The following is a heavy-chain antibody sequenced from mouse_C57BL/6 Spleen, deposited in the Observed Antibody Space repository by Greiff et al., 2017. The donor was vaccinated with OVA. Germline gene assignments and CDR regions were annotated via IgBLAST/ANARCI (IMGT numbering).Heavy chain of an antibody. CDR2: ISSGGSYT. Sequence: EVQGVESGGDLVKPGGSLKLSCAASGFTFSSYGMSWVRQTPDKRLEWVATISSGGSYTYYPDSVKGRFTISRDNAKNTLYLQMSSLKSEDTAMYYCARDYYGSTLYDFDYWGQGTTLTVSS. CDR3: ARDYYGSTLYDFDY. J-gene: IGHJ2*01. V-gene: IGHV5-6*01. D-gene: IGHD1-1*01. CDR1: GFTFSSYG.